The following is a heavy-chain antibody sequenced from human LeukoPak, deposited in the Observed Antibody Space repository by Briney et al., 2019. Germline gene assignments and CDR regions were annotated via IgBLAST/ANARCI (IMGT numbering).Heavy chain of an antibody. D-gene: IGHD1-7*01. Sequence: PGGSLRLSCAASGFIFSTYSMHWVRQAPGKGLQYVSAVSGNGGSAYYANSVKGRFTISRDNSKNTLYLQMGSLRTEDMAVYYCARGRRITGTASYYHGLDVWGQGTTVTASS. J-gene: IGHJ6*02. CDR3: ARGRRITGTASYYHGLDV. CDR1: GFIFSTYS. V-gene: IGHV3-64*01. CDR2: VSGNGGSA.